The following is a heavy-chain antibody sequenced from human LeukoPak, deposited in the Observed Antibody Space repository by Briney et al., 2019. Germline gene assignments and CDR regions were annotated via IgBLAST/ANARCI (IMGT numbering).Heavy chain of an antibody. CDR2: IIPIFGTA. D-gene: IGHD6-19*01. CDR3: AAVIAVAGFDY. V-gene: IGHV1-69*05. CDR1: GGTFSSYA. J-gene: IGHJ4*02. Sequence: SVKVSCKASGGTFSSYAISWVRQAPGQGLEWMGRIIPIFGTANYAQKFQGRVTITTDESTSTAYMELSSLRSEDTTVYYCAAVIAVAGFDYWGQGTLVTVSS.